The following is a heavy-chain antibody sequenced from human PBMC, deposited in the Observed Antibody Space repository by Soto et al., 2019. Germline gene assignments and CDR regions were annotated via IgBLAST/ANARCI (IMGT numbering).Heavy chain of an antibody. CDR1: GGSFSGYY. Sequence: QVQLQQWGAGLLKPSETLSLTCAVYGGSFSGYYWSWIRQPPGKGLEWIGEINHSGSTNYNPSLKSRVTISVDTSKNQFSLKLSSVTAADTAVYYCARGIVVVVAALDYWGQGTLVTVSS. V-gene: IGHV4-34*01. CDR2: INHSGST. CDR3: ARGIVVVVAALDY. D-gene: IGHD2-15*01. J-gene: IGHJ4*02.